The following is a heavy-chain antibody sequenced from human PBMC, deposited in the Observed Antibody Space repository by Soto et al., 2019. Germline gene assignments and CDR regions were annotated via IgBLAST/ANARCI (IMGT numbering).Heavy chain of an antibody. CDR1: GFTLTTYT. CDR2: ITSSSGHI. D-gene: IGHD3-3*01. V-gene: IGHV3-21*01. Sequence: GGSLRLSCEASGFTLTTYTMNWVRQASGKGLEWVSSITSSSGHIYYADSVKGRFTISRDNARNSLYLQMNSLRAEDTAVYYCARGHPRPVLRFLEWLPIPQFDYWGQGTLVTVSS. J-gene: IGHJ4*02. CDR3: ARGHPRPVLRFLEWLPIPQFDY.